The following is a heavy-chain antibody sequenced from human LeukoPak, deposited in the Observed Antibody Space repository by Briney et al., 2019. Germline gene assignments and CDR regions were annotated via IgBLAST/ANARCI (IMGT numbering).Heavy chain of an antibody. D-gene: IGHD6-19*01. V-gene: IGHV1-69*06. CDR1: GGTFSSYA. CDR3: ATGPGYSSGWYRGDY. J-gene: IGHJ4*02. Sequence: ASVKVSCKASGGTFSSYAISWVRQAPGQGLEWMGGIIPIFGTANHAQKFQGRVTMTEDTSTDTAYMELSSLRSEDTAVYYCATGPGYSSGWYRGDYWGQGTLVTVSS. CDR2: IIPIFGTA.